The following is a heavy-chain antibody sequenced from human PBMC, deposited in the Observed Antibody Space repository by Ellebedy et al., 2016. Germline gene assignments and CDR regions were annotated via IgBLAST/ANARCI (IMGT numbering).Heavy chain of an antibody. V-gene: IGHV4-39*01. CDR2: IYYSGST. Sequence: SETLSLTXTVSGGSISSSSYYWGWIRQPPGKGLEWIGSIYYSGSTYYNPSLKSRVTISVDTSKNQFSLKLSSVTAADTAVYYCASGGLTGFDYWGQGTLVTVSS. D-gene: IGHD3-16*01. CDR3: ASGGLTGFDY. CDR1: GGSISSSSYY. J-gene: IGHJ4*02.